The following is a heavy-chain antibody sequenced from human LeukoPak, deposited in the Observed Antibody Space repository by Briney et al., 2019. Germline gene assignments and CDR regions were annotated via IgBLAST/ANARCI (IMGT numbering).Heavy chain of an antibody. V-gene: IGHV4-30-4*08. CDR1: GGSISSGDYY. J-gene: IGHJ4*02. CDR3: ARGGTIAARLGY. Sequence: SETLSLTCTVSGGSISSGDYYWSWIRQPPGKGLEWIGYIYYSGSTYYNPSLKSRVTISVDTSKIQFSLKLSSVTAADTAVYYCARGGTIAARLGYWGQGTLVTVSS. D-gene: IGHD6-6*01. CDR2: IYYSGST.